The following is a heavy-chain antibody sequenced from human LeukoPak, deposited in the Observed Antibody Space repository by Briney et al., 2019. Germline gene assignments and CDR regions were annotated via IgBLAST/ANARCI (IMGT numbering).Heavy chain of an antibody. Sequence: ASVKVSCKASGYTFTSYDINWVRQATGQGLEWMGWMNPNSGNTGYAQKFQGRVTMTRNTSISTAYMELSSLRSEDTAVYYCARGDYDFWSGYYSGSPWFDPWGQGILVTVSS. CDR2: MNPNSGNT. D-gene: IGHD3-3*01. CDR3: ARGDYDFWSGYYSGSPWFDP. CDR1: GYTFTSYD. V-gene: IGHV1-8*01. J-gene: IGHJ5*02.